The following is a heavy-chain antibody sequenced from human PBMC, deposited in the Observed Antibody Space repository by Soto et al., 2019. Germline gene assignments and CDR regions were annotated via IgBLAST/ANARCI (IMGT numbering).Heavy chain of an antibody. J-gene: IGHJ4*02. D-gene: IGHD1-26*01. CDR2: ISGSGGST. CDR1: GLTFSSYA. Sequence: EVQLLESGGGLVQPGGSLRPSCAASGLTFSSYAMNWVRQAPGKGLEWVSTISGSGGSTYYADSVKGRFTVSRDNSKNTLYLQMNSLRAEDTAVYYCAKTIVGGTLHAFDYWGQGTLVTVSS. CDR3: AKTIVGGTLHAFDY. V-gene: IGHV3-23*01.